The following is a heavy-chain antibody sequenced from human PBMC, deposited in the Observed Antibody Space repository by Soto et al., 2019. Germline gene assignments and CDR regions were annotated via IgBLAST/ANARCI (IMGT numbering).Heavy chain of an antibody. Sequence: GGSLRLSCAASGFTFSSYAMHWVRQAPGKGLEWVAVISYDGSNKYYADSVKRRFTISRDNSKNTLYLQMNSLRAEDTAVYYCARGLGGMIRFLEWFYYGMDVWGQGTTVTVSS. J-gene: IGHJ6*02. D-gene: IGHD3-3*01. CDR1: GFTFSSYA. CDR3: ARGLGGMIRFLEWFYYGMDV. CDR2: ISYDGSNK. V-gene: IGHV3-30-3*01.